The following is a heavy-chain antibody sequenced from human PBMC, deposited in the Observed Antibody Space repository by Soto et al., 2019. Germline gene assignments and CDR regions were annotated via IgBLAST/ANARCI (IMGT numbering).Heavy chain of an antibody. CDR1: GGSISSYY. CDR3: ARDVDIVATMDGMDV. Sequence: QVQLQESGPGLVKPSETLSLTCTVSGGSISSYYWSWIRQAAGKGLEWIGRIYTSGSTNYNTSLKSRVTMSVDTSKNQCSLKLSSVTAADAAVYYCARDVDIVATMDGMDVWGQGTTVTVSS. J-gene: IGHJ6*02. D-gene: IGHD5-12*01. CDR2: IYTSGST. V-gene: IGHV4-4*07.